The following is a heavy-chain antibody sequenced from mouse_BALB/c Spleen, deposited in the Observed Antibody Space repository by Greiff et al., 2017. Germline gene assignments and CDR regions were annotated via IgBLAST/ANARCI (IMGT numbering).Heavy chain of an antibody. V-gene: IGHV1S137*01. CDR2: ISTYYGDA. J-gene: IGHJ2*01. CDR1: GYTFTDYA. CDR3: ARGGRPTSFDY. D-gene: IGHD2-10*01. Sequence: QVQLQQSGAELVRPGVSVKISCKGSGYTFTDYAMHWVKQSHAKSLEWIGVISTYYGDASYNQKFKGKATMTVDKSSSTAYMELARLTSEDSAIYYCARGGRPTSFDYWGQGTTLTVSS.